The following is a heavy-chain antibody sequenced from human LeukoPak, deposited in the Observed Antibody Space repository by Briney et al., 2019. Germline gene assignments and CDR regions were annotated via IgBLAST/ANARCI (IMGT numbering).Heavy chain of an antibody. CDR1: GFTFSSYG. CDR2: IRYDGSNK. V-gene: IGHV3-30*02. D-gene: IGHD3-10*01. Sequence: GGSLRLSCAASGFTFSSYGMHWVRQAPGKGLEWVAFIRYDGSNKYYADSVKGRFTISRDNSKNTLYLQMNSLRAEDTAVYYCARGGVTMVRGAKPATDAFDIWGQGTMVTVSS. CDR3: ARGGVTMVRGAKPATDAFDI. J-gene: IGHJ3*02.